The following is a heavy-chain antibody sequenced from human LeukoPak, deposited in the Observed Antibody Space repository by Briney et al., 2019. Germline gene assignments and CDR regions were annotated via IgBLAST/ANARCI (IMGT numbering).Heavy chain of an antibody. CDR2: IRNDGSNK. CDR1: GFTFSGYG. CDR3: ARGKYDFWSGFDY. V-gene: IGHV3-30*02. D-gene: IGHD3-3*01. J-gene: IGHJ4*02. Sequence: GSLRLSCGASGFTFSGYGMHWVRQAPGKGLEWVAFIRNDGSNKYYADSVKGRFTISRDNSKNTLYLQMNSLRAEDTAVYYCARGKYDFWSGFDYWGQGTLVTVSS.